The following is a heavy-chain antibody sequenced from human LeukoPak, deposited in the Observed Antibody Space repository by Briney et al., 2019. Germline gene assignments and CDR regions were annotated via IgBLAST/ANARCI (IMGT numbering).Heavy chain of an antibody. CDR1: GFTFSSYS. V-gene: IGHV3-48*04. J-gene: IGHJ4*02. Sequence: GGSLRLSCAASGFTFSSYSMNWVRQAPGKGLEWVSYISSSSSTIYYADSVKGRFTISRDNAKNSLYLQMNSLRVEDTAVYYCATLGLTGFDYWGQGTLVTVSS. CDR3: ATLGLTGFDY. CDR2: ISSSSSTI. D-gene: IGHD3-16*01.